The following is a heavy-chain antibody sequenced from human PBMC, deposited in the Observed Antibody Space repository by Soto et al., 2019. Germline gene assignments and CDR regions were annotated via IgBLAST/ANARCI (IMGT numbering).Heavy chain of an antibody. J-gene: IGHJ4*02. D-gene: IGHD1-1*01. CDR1: GFTFSAYW. Sequence: GGSMRLSCEVSGFTFSAYWMHWVRQVPGKGLIWVSRISDDGSTTTYADSVKGRFTISRDNAKNTLYLQMNSLRADDTGLYYCTRGPRVSSTGTGAHWGQGTLVTVSS. CDR3: TRGPRVSSTGTGAH. CDR2: ISDDGSTT. V-gene: IGHV3-74*01.